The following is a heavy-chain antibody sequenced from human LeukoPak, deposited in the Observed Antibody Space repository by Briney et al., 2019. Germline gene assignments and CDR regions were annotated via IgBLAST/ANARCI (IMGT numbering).Heavy chain of an antibody. Sequence: GGSLRLSCAASGFTFRTYAMSWVRQAPGKGLEWVSAISGGGNTFYADSVKGRFTISRDNSDNTLYLQMNSLRADDTAVYYCAKDPVVGPPDVFDIWGQGTMVTVSS. V-gene: IGHV3-23*01. CDR2: ISGGGNT. J-gene: IGHJ3*02. D-gene: IGHD3-16*02. CDR1: GFTFRTYA. CDR3: AKDPVVGPPDVFDI.